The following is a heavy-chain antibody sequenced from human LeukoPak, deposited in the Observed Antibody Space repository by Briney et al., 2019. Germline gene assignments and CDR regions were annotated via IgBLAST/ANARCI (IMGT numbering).Heavy chain of an antibody. V-gene: IGHV3-23*01. CDR3: AKAAVYHDSCPDS. Sequence: PGGSLRLSCAASGFIFSTYTMNWVRLAPGKGLEWVSSISSSGGSTYYADSVKGRFTISRDNSKNTLYLQVDSLRAEDTAVYYCAKAAVYHDSCPDSWGQGTLVTVSS. CDR1: GFIFSTYT. D-gene: IGHD5/OR15-5a*01. CDR2: ISSSGGST. J-gene: IGHJ4*02.